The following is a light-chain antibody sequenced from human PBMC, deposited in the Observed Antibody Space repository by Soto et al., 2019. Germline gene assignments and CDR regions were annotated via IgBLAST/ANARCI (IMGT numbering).Light chain of an antibody. CDR2: LNSDGSH. CDR3: QTWGTGIVV. V-gene: IGLV4-69*01. J-gene: IGLJ2*01. Sequence: QAVVTQTPSASASLGASVKLTCTLSIGHSTYAIAWHQQQPEKGPRYLMKLNSDGSHGKGDGIPDRFSGSSSGAERYLTISSLQSDDEADYYCQTWGTGIVVFGGGTKLTVL. CDR1: IGHSTYA.